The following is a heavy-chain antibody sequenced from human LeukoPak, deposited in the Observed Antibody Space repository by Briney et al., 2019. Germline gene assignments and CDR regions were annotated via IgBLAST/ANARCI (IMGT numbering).Heavy chain of an antibody. CDR2: ISGRSSHV. CDR3: GRAFPPLRTSSAGDL. J-gene: IGHJ1*01. D-gene: IGHD3-16*01. V-gene: IGHV3-21*01. Sequence: GGSLRLSCSASGFSFSDYDMNWVRQAPGKGLERVSAISGRSSHVYYGESVKGRFTISRDNAKNSLYLQLDSLGVEDTAVYYCGRAFPPLRTSSAGDLWGQGTLVTVSS. CDR1: GFSFSDYD.